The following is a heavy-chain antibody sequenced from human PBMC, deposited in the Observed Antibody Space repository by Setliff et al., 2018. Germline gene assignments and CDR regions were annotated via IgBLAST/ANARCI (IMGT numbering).Heavy chain of an antibody. CDR1: GFTFSSYW. CDR2: IKQDGSEK. J-gene: IGHJ5*02. Sequence: PGGSLRLSCAASGFTFSSYWMSWVRQAPGKGLEWVANIKQDGSEKYYVDSVKGRFTISRDNAKNSLYPQMNSLRAEDTAVYYCARDPSYYGSGSYYNRYNWFDPWGQGTLVTVSS. D-gene: IGHD3-10*01. V-gene: IGHV3-7*01. CDR3: ARDPSYYGSGSYYNRYNWFDP.